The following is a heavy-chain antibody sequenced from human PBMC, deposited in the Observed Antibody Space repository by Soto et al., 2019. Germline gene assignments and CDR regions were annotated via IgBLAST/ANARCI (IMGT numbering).Heavy chain of an antibody. CDR1: GFSFNSFN. V-gene: IGHV3-21*01. J-gene: IGHJ4*02. D-gene: IGHD3-16*01. CDR2: VSVSGDNI. Sequence: GGSLRLSCLASGFSFNSFNMNWIRRALGRGLEWVASVSVSGDNIYYGDSVQCRFTISRDNSKRSVFLDLSSLRVEDTAVCYCARDLGLLKSVFDYWGQGTLVTVSS. CDR3: ARDLGLLKSVFDY.